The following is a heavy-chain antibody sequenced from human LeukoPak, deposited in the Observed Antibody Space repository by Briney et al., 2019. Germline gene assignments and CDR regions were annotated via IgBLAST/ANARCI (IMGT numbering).Heavy chain of an antibody. D-gene: IGHD6-13*01. Sequence: PGGSLRLSCAASGFTFSSYSMNWVRQAPGKGLEWVSSISSSSSYIYYADSVKGRFTISRDNAKNSLYLQMNSLRAEDTAVYYCAREMILGTSSSGTFDYWGQGTLVTASS. CDR2: ISSSSSYI. V-gene: IGHV3-21*01. CDR1: GFTFSSYS. J-gene: IGHJ4*02. CDR3: AREMILGTSSSGTFDY.